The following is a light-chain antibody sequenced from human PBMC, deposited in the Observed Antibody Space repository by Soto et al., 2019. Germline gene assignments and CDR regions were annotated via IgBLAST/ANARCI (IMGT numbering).Light chain of an antibody. CDR1: QGVSSW. CDR2: AVS. CDR3: QQANGFPVT. Sequence: DIQLTQSPSSVSASVGDRVTITCRASQGVSSWLAWYQQKPGKAPKLLIYAVSSLQSGVPARFSGSGSGTDSTLTISSLQPDDFATYYCQQANGFPVTFGGGTRVEIK. V-gene: IGKV1-12*01. J-gene: IGKJ4*01.